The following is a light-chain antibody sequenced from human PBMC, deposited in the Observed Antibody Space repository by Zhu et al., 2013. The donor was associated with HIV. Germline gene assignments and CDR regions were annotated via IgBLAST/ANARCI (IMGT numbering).Light chain of an antibody. J-gene: IGKJ4*01. CDR1: QPINTY. CDR2: DAS. V-gene: IGKV1-39*01. Sequence: DIQMTQSPSSLSASVGDRVTITCRASQPINTYLNWYQQRPGKAPKLLIYDASRLQSGVPSRFSGSGFGTEFTLTISSLQPEDFATYYCHQSYTIPQSFGGGTKV. CDR3: HQSYTIPQS.